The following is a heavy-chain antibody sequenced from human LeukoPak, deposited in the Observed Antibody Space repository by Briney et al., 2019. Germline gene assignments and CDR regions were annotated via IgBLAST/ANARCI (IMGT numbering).Heavy chain of an antibody. CDR1: SGSISSYY. Sequence: SETLSLTCTVSSGSISSYYWSWIRQPPGKGLEWIGYIYYSGSTNYNPSLKSRVTISVDTSKNQFSLKLSSVTAADTAVYYCARRRGVTVDYWGQGTLVTVSS. V-gene: IGHV4-59*01. D-gene: IGHD2-21*02. CDR2: IYYSGST. J-gene: IGHJ4*02. CDR3: ARRRGVTVDY.